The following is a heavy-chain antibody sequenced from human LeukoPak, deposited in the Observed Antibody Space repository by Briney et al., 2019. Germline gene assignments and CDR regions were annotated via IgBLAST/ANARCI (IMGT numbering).Heavy chain of an antibody. CDR1: GFTFSSYA. CDR2: ISGSGGST. Sequence: GGSLRLSCAASGFTFSSYAMSWVRQAPGKGLEWVSAISGSGGSTYYADSVKGRFTISRDNSKNTLYLQMNSLRAEDTAVYYCAKRFDYGDYVLPWYFDLWGRGTLVTVPS. D-gene: IGHD4-17*01. J-gene: IGHJ2*01. V-gene: IGHV3-23*01. CDR3: AKRFDYGDYVLPWYFDL.